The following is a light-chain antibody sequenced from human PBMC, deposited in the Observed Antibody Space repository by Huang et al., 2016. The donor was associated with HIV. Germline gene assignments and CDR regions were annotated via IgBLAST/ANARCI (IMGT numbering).Light chain of an antibody. Sequence: IQLTQSPSSLSASVGDRVTITCRASQGISTYLAWYQQKPGKAPNLLIYTASTLQTGVPSRFSGSGSGTDFTLTISSLQPEDFATYYCQQLNNDPLTFGGGTKVEIK. V-gene: IGKV1-9*01. CDR2: TAS. CDR3: QQLNNDPLT. J-gene: IGKJ4*01. CDR1: QGISTY.